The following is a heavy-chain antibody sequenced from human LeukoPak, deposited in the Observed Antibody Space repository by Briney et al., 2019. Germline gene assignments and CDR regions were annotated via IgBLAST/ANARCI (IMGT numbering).Heavy chain of an antibody. J-gene: IGHJ4*02. CDR3: AKLAVAGTVDY. CDR1: GFTFSSYG. D-gene: IGHD6-19*01. V-gene: IGHV3-30*18. CDR2: IPYDGSNK. Sequence: GGSLRLSCAASGFTFSSYGMHWVRQAPGKGLEWVAVIPYDGSNKYYADSVKGRFTISRDNSKNTLYLQMNSLRAEDTAVYYCAKLAVAGTVDYWGQGTLVTVSS.